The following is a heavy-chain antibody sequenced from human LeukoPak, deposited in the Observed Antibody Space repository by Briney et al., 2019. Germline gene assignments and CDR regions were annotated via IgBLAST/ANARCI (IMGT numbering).Heavy chain of an antibody. D-gene: IGHD6-13*01. CDR1: GFSFSSYS. J-gene: IGHJ4*02. CDR2: ISSSSIYI. Sequence: GSLRLSCAASGFSFSSYSMNWVRQAPGKGLEWVSSISSSSIYIFYSNSVKGRFTISRDNAKNSLYLQVNSLRADDTAVYYCVKVRSGAAAVGGDWGRGTLVTVSS. V-gene: IGHV3-21*01. CDR3: VKVRSGAAAVGGD.